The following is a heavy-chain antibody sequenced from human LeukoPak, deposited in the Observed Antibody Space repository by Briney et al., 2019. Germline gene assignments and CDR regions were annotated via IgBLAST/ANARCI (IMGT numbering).Heavy chain of an antibody. D-gene: IGHD2-8*01. Sequence: QPGGSPKLSCAVSGFTFSNYAINWVRQAPGKGLEWLSYIGSNGDDKLYADSVKGRFTISRDDAKNSVYLQMNSLRDEDTALYYCARDLNGDEDFDYWGQGTLVTVSS. CDR3: ARDLNGDEDFDY. CDR1: GFTFSNYA. J-gene: IGHJ4*02. CDR2: IGSNGDDK. V-gene: IGHV3-48*03.